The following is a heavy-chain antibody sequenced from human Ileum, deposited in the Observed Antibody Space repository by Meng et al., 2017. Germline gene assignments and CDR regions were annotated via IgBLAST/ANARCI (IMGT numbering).Heavy chain of an antibody. D-gene: IGHD3-10*02. V-gene: IGHV4-4*02. Sequence: HVQRSESGPGQVKPAATLSLICAVSGGCIDGNNGWSCIHPPRGQGLECVGEVYHSGSTHYNPLLQSLVTISIDNYKNLFSLSLNSVTAADTAIYYCARADYVRYFDLWGRGTLVTVSS. J-gene: IGHJ2*01. CDR3: ARADYVRYFDL. CDR1: GGCIDGNNG. CDR2: VYHSGST.